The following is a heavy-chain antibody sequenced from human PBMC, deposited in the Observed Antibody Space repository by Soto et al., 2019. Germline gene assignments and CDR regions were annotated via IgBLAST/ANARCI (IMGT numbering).Heavy chain of an antibody. D-gene: IGHD5-12*01. CDR3: AKDRSTTLTATWGFDY. J-gene: IGHJ4*02. CDR1: GFTFSSYA. V-gene: IGHV3-23*01. Sequence: GGSLRLSCAASGFTFSSYAMSWVRQAPGKGLEWVSAISGSGGSTYYADSVKGRFTISRDNSKNTLYLQMNSLRAEDTAVYYCAKDRSTTLTATWGFDYWGQGTLVTVSS. CDR2: ISGSGGST.